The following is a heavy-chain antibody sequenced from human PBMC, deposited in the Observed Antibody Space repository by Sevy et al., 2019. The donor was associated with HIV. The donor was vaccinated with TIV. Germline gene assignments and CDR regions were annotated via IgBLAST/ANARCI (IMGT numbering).Heavy chain of an antibody. V-gene: IGHV4-59*01. J-gene: IGHJ5*02. CDR2: IHYTGTT. CDR3: AMSPPVRSGDDSLNWFDP. CDR1: GGSISAYQ. Sequence: SETLSLTCTVSGGSISAYQWSWIRQPPGKGLEYIGYIHYTGTTNYNPSLKSLVTISVDTSKNQFSLKLSSVTAADTALYYCAMSPPVRSGDDSLNWFDPWGQGTLVTVSS. D-gene: IGHD5-12*01.